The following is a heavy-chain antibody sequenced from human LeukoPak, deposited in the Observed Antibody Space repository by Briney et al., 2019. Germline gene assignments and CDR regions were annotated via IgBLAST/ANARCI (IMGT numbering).Heavy chain of an antibody. CDR2: IRYDGSNK. J-gene: IGHJ3*02. CDR1: RFTFSSYG. Sequence: PGGSLRLSCAASRFTFSSYGMHWVRQAPGKGLEWVAFIRYDGSNKYYADSVKGRFTISRDNSKNTLYLQMNSLRAEDTAVYYCAKTLGAEDAFDIWGQGTMVTVSS. V-gene: IGHV3-30*02. CDR3: AKTLGAEDAFDI. D-gene: IGHD1-26*01.